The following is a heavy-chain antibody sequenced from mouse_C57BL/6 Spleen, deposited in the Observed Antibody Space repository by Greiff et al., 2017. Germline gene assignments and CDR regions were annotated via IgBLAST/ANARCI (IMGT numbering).Heavy chain of an antibody. Sequence: LMESGAELVRPGASVKLSCKASGYTFTDYYINWVKQRPGQGLEWIARIYPGSGNTYYNEKFKGKATLTAEKSSSTAYMQLSSLTSEDSAVYFCARSSYYYAMAYWGQGTSVTVSS. V-gene: IGHV1-76*01. CDR1: GYTFTDYY. CDR3: ARSSYYYAMAY. J-gene: IGHJ4*01. CDR2: IYPGSGNT. D-gene: IGHD6-1*01.